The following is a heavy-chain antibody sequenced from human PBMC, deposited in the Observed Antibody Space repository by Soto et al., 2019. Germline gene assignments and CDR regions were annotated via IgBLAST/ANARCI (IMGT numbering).Heavy chain of an antibody. CDR3: ARAGRRAARGWFDP. CDR1: GFTFSSYA. Sequence: TGGSLRLSCAASGFTFSSYAMHWVRQAPGKGLEWVAVISYDGSNKYYADSVKGRFTISRDNSKNTLYLQMNSLRAEDTAVYYCARAGRRAARGWFDPWGQGTLVTVSS. J-gene: IGHJ5*02. V-gene: IGHV3-30-3*01. CDR2: ISYDGSNK. D-gene: IGHD6-6*01.